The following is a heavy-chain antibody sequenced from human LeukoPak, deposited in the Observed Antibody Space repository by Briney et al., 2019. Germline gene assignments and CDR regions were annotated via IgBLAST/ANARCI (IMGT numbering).Heavy chain of an antibody. V-gene: IGHV3-21*01. CDR3: ARARLGIAAGIDY. Sequence: GGSLRLSCAASGFTFSSYSMNWVRQAPGKGLEWVSSISSSSSYIYYTDSLKGRFTVSRDNAKNSLDLQMNSLRAEDAAVYYCARARLGIAAGIDYWGQGTLVTVSS. CDR1: GFTFSSYS. D-gene: IGHD6-13*01. CDR2: ISSSSSYI. J-gene: IGHJ4*02.